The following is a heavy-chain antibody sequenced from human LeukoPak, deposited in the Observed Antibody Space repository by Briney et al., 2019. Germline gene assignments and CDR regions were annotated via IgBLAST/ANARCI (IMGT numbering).Heavy chain of an antibody. J-gene: IGHJ4*02. CDR3: AKDSRGGWSGYFDY. V-gene: IGHV3-33*03. CDR1: GFIFSSYG. D-gene: IGHD6-19*01. CDR2: IWHDGSAE. Sequence: PGRSLRLSCAASGFIFSSYGMYWVRQAPGKGLEWVAVIWHDGSAEFYADSVKGRFTISRDDSKNTVYLQMNSLRVEDTALYYCAKDSRGGWSGYFDYWGQGILVTVSS.